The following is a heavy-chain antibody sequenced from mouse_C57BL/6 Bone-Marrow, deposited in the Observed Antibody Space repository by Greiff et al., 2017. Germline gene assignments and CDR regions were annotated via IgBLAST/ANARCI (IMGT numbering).Heavy chain of an antibody. CDR1: GYTFTSYG. J-gene: IGHJ4*01. CDR3: AGSSYGYAMDY. V-gene: IGHV1-81*01. CDR2: IYPRSGNT. D-gene: IGHD1-1*01. Sequence: VQLQQSGAELARPGASVKLSCKASGYTFTSYGISWVKQRTGQGLEWIGEIYPRSGNTYYNEKFKGKATLTADKSSSTAYRELRSLTAEDSAVYFCAGSSYGYAMDYWGQGTSVTVSS.